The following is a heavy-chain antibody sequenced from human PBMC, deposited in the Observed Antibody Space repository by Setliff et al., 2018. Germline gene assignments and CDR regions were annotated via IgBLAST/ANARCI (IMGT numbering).Heavy chain of an antibody. CDR2: ISPYNGYI. J-gene: IGHJ3*02. CDR3: TRDTNIVVVPPHRTAFNI. Sequence: GESLKISCKGSGYSLTSYWIAWVRQMPGKGLEWMGWISPYNGYIIYAHKFQGRVTMTTDTSTGTADMELRNLRSDDTAVYYCTRDTNIVVVPPHRTAFNIWGQGTMVTVSS. CDR1: GYSLTSYW. D-gene: IGHD2-2*01. V-gene: IGHV1-18*01.